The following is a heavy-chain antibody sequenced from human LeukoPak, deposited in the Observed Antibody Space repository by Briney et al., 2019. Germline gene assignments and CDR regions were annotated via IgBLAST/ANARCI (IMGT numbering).Heavy chain of an antibody. V-gene: IGHV1-8*01. D-gene: IGHD6-19*01. CDR2: MNPNSGNT. Sequence: EASVKVSCKASGYTFTSYDINWVRQVTGQGLEWMGWMNPNSGNTGYAQKFQGRVTMTRNTSISTAYMELSSLRSEDTAVYYCARKGYSSGWYLVGVKSGGAQLEPWGQGTLVTVSS. CDR3: ARKGYSSGWYLVGVKSGGAQLEP. CDR1: GYTFTSYD. J-gene: IGHJ5*02.